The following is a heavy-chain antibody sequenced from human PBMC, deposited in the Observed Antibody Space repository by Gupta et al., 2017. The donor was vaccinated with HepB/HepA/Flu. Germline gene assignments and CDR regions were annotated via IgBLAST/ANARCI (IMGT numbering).Heavy chain of an antibody. J-gene: IGHJ4*02. V-gene: IGHV3-7*01. Sequence: EVQLVASGGGLVQPGGSLRLPCAASGVFFSNFWMNWVRQAPGKGLEFVANIKQDGSEKNYVDSVRGRFTISRDNAKNLLYLQMNSLRAEDTAVFYCAISTRSSSSDYWGQGALVTVSS. CDR3: AISTRSSSSDY. CDR1: GVFFSNFW. D-gene: IGHD6-13*01. CDR2: IKQDGSEK.